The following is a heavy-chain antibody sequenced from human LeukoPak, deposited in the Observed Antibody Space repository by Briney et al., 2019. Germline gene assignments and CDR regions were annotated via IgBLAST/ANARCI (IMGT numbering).Heavy chain of an antibody. J-gene: IGHJ4*02. CDR3: ARVGYCSGGSCYQIDY. V-gene: IGHV1-8*01. Sequence: ASVKVSCKASGYTFTSYEINWARQATGQGLEWMGWMNPNSGNTGYAQKFQGRVTMTRNTSISTAYMELSSLRSEDTAVYYCARVGYCSGGSCYQIDYWGQGTLVTVSS. CDR1: GYTFTSYE. CDR2: MNPNSGNT. D-gene: IGHD2-15*01.